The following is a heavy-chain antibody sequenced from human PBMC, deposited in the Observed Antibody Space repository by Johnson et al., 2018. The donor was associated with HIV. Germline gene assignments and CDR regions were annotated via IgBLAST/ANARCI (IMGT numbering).Heavy chain of an antibody. CDR1: GFTFDNYG. J-gene: IGHJ3*02. CDR3: AKDGMVAGSGGADAFDI. Sequence: QVQLVESGGGVVQPGRSLRLSCAASGFTFDNYGVSWVRQAPGKGLEWVSFIWFDGSNKYYADSVQGRFTISRDNSKNTLYLQMNSLRAEDTAIYYCAKDGMVAGSGGADAFDIWGQGTMVTVSS. V-gene: IGHV3-30*02. D-gene: IGHD6-19*01. CDR2: IWFDGSNK.